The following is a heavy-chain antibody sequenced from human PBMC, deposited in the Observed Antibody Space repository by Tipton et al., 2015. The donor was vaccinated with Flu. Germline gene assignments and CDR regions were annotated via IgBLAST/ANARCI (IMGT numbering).Heavy chain of an antibody. CDR3: ARDQGFGGGLTYNYYALDV. Sequence: TLSLTCTVSGGSIGSGGDFWSWIRQRPGKGLEWIGSIFYTGSTYYKASLESRLSISVDTSKNQFSLRLVSMTAADTGIYYCARDQGFGGGLTYNYYALDVWGQGTTVTVSS. J-gene: IGHJ6*02. D-gene: IGHD3-10*01. CDR1: GGSIGSGGDF. V-gene: IGHV4-31*03. CDR2: IFYTGST.